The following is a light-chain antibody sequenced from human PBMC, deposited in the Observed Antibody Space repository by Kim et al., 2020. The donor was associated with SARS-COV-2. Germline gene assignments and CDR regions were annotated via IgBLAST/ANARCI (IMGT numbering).Light chain of an antibody. Sequence: PGKTARITCGGNNIGSKSVHVYQQKPGQAPVLVIYYDSDRPSGIPERFSGSNSGSTAALTISRVEAGDEADYYCQVWDSSSDHRRVFGGGTQLTVL. CDR3: QVWDSSSDHRRV. J-gene: IGLJ2*01. CDR2: YDS. V-gene: IGLV3-21*04. CDR1: NIGSKS.